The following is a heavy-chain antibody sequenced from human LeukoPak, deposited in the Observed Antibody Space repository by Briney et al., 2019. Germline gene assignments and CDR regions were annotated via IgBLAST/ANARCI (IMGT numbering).Heavy chain of an antibody. J-gene: IGHJ6*02. CDR2: IYHSGST. CDR3: ARDGGLGHCSSTSCRGDGMDV. D-gene: IGHD2-2*03. Sequence: SETLSLTCAVSGGSISSSNWWSWVRQPPGKGLEWIGEIYHSGSTNYNPSLKSRVTISVDKSKNQFSLKLSSVTAADTAVYYCARDGGLGHCSSTSCRGDGMDVWGQGTTVTVSS. CDR1: GGSISSSNW. V-gene: IGHV4-4*02.